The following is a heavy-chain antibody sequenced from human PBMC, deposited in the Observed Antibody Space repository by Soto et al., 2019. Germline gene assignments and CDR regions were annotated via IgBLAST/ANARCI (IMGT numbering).Heavy chain of an antibody. J-gene: IGHJ6*02. CDR1: GGSFSGYY. CDR2: INHSGST. CDR3: ARAMGDWGTYYYYYGFDV. Sequence: PSATLSLTCAVYGGSFSGYYWSSIRQPPGKGLEWIGEINHSGSTNYNPSLKSRVTISVDTSKNQFSLKLSSVTAADTAVYYCARAMGDWGTYYYYYGFDVWDQGTTVTVS. D-gene: IGHD3-16*01. V-gene: IGHV4-34*01.